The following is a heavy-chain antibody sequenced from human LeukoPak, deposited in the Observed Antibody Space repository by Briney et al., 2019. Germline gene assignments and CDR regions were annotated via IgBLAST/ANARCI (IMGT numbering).Heavy chain of an antibody. V-gene: IGHV5-51*01. CDR2: IYPGDSDT. Sequence: GESLKISCKASGYSFTTHWIGWVRQMPGKGLEWMGIIYPGDSDTRYSPSFQGHVTISADKSISTAYLQWSSLKASDTAMYYCARPAGGGYNWLDFDYWGQGTLVTVSS. D-gene: IGHD5-24*01. CDR3: ARPAGGGYNWLDFDY. J-gene: IGHJ4*02. CDR1: GYSFTTHW.